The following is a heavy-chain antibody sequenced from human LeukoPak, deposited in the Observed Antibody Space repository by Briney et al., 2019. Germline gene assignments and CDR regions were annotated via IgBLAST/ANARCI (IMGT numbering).Heavy chain of an antibody. J-gene: IGHJ4*02. D-gene: IGHD4-17*01. CDR3: AKDGSTVTTPYYFDY. V-gene: IGHV3-23*01. Sequence: GGSLRLPCAASGFTFSSYAMSWVRQAPGKGLEWVSAISGSGGSTYYADSVKGRFTISRDNSKNTLYLQMNSLRAEDTAVYYCAKDGSTVTTPYYFDYWGQGTLVTVSS. CDR1: GFTFSSYA. CDR2: ISGSGGST.